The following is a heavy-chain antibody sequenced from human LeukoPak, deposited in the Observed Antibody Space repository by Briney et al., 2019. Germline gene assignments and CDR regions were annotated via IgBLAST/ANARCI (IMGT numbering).Heavy chain of an antibody. Sequence: GGSLRLSCAASGFTFSSYAMRWVRQAPGKGLEWVSAISGSGGSTYYADSVKGRFTISRDNSKNTLYLQMNSLRAEDTAVYYCAKDGYSSGWYSPTGHYFDYWGQGTLVTVSS. CDR3: AKDGYSSGWYSPTGHYFDY. CDR1: GFTFSSYA. V-gene: IGHV3-23*01. D-gene: IGHD6-19*01. CDR2: ISGSGGST. J-gene: IGHJ4*02.